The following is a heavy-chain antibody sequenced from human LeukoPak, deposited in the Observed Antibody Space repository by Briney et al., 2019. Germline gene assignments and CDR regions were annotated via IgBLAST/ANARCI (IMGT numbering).Heavy chain of an antibody. V-gene: IGHV3-15*01. D-gene: IGHD3-22*01. CDR1: GFTFTDYS. Sequence: KTGGSLRLSCAASGFTFTDYSMTWVRQAPGKGLEWVGRIKSKTNGGTTDYAAPVKGRFTISRDDSKNTLYLQMNSLKTEDTAVYYCTTDAVIMIVVNYYHAALGPGYWGQGTLVTVSS. CDR3: TTDAVIMIVVNYYHAALGPGY. J-gene: IGHJ4*02. CDR2: IKSKTNGGTT.